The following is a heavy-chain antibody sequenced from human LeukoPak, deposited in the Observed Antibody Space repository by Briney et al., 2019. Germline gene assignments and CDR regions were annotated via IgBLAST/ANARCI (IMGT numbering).Heavy chain of an antibody. CDR2: IGGSGGST. CDR3: AKGPGNWIANFDY. V-gene: IGHV3-23*01. CDR1: GFTLSNAW. D-gene: IGHD1-20*01. J-gene: IGHJ4*02. Sequence: GGSLRLSCAASGFTLSNAWMNWVRQAPGKGLERVSGIGGSGGSTYYADSVKGRFTISRDNSKNTLYLQINSLRAEDTAVYYCAKGPGNWIANFDYWGQGALVTVSS.